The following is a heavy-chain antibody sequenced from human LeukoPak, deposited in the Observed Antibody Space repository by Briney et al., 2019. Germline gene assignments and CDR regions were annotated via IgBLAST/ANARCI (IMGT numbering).Heavy chain of an antibody. CDR3: ASTDISHGYYFDY. CDR2: IYYSGST. J-gene: IGHJ4*02. CDR1: GGSFSSYY. V-gene: IGHV4-59*01. Sequence: SETLSLTCTVSGGSFSSYYWSWIRQPPGKGLEWIGYIYYSGSTNYNPSLKSRVTISVDTSKTQFSLKLSSVTAADTAVYYCASTDISHGYYFDYWGQGTLVTVSS. D-gene: IGHD3-9*01.